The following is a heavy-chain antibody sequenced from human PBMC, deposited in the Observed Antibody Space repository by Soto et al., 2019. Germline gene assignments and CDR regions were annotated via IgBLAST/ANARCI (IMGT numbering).Heavy chain of an antibody. Sequence: QVQLVESGGGVVQPGRSLRLSCAASGFTFSSYGMHWVRQAPGKGLEWVAVISYDGSNKYYADSVKGRFTISRDNSKNTLYLQMNSLRAEDTAVYYFAKDQAAAAPYYGMDVWGQGTTVTVSS. CDR3: AKDQAAAAPYYGMDV. D-gene: IGHD6-13*01. CDR2: ISYDGSNK. J-gene: IGHJ6*02. V-gene: IGHV3-30*18. CDR1: GFTFSSYG.